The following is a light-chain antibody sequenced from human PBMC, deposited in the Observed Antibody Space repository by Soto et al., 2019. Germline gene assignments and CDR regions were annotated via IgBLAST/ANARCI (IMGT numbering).Light chain of an antibody. CDR3: QQYNTYPWT. V-gene: IGKV1-5*01. J-gene: IGKJ1*01. CDR1: QSVSTW. Sequence: DIQMTQSPSTLSASVGDRVTITCRASQSVSTWLAWYRQKPGRAPQLLIYDASDLETGVPSRFSGSGSGAEFTLPISSLQPDDYAAYYCQQYNTYPWTFGQGTKVEIK. CDR2: DAS.